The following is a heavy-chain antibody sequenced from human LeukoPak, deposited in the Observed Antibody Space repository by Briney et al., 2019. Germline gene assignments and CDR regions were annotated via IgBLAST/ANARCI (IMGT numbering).Heavy chain of an antibody. CDR2: IIPIFGTA. CDR1: GGTFSSYA. V-gene: IGHV1-69*05. Sequence: SVKVSCKASGGTFSSYAISWVRQAPGQGLEWMGGIIPIFGTANYAQKLQGRVTITTDESTSTAYMELRSLRSDDTAVYYCARDSPTVTRYNDYYYGMDVWGQGTTVTVSS. CDR3: ARDSPTVTRYNDYYYGMDV. J-gene: IGHJ6*02. D-gene: IGHD4-17*01.